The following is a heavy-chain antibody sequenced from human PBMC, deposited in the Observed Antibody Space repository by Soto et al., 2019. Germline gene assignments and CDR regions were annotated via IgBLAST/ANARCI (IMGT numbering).Heavy chain of an antibody. CDR3: ARSNWYSEY. J-gene: IGHJ4*02. Sequence: QVQLQESGPGLVKPSETLSLTCTVSGGSINNHYWSWIRQPPGKGLEWIGYIYYTGSTNYNPSLKCRVTISVDTSKNQFSLNLTSLTAADTAIYYCARSNWYSEYWGQGTLVTVSS. CDR1: GGSINNHY. D-gene: IGHD7-27*01. V-gene: IGHV4-59*11. CDR2: IYYTGST.